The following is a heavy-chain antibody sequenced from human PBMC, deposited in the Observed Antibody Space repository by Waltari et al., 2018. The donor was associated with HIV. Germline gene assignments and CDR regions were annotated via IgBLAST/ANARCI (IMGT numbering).Heavy chain of an antibody. CDR1: GRSISSYY. Sequence: QVQLQESGPGLVKPSETLSLPCTVSGRSISSYYWHWLRQPPGKGLEWIGYIYYSGSTNYNPSLKSRVTISVDTSKNQFSLKLSSVTAADTAVYYCASRAVAGTPRFDYWGQGTLVTVSS. CDR3: ASRAVAGTPRFDY. D-gene: IGHD6-19*01. J-gene: IGHJ4*02. CDR2: IYYSGST. V-gene: IGHV4-59*01.